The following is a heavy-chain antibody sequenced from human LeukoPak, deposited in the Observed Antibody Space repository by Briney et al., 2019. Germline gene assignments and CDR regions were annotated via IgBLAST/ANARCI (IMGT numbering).Heavy chain of an antibody. J-gene: IGHJ1*01. D-gene: IGHD1-1*01. CDR1: GFTFSSYG. V-gene: IGHV3-33*06. CDR3: AKDGERYKACPEYFQL. CDR2: ISDDGTNK. Sequence: GGSLRLSCAASGFTFSSYGMHWVRQAPGKGLEWVSGISDDGTNKYYADSVKGRFTISRDNAKNTLYLQMNSLRAEDTAVYYCAKDGERYKACPEYFQLWGGDTLVTVSS.